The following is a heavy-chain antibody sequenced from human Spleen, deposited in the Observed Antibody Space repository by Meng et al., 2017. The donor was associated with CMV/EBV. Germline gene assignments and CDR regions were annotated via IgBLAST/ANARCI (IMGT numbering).Heavy chain of an antibody. CDR3: ARESNYNLLDY. CDR2: ISYDGDNK. CDR1: GFCVGSFA. V-gene: IGHV3-30-3*01. D-gene: IGHD1-7*01. Sequence: FCAASGFCVGSFAMDWDGQAPGEGLEWVASISYDGDNKHYADSVKGRFTISRDNSKNTLYLQMRSLRVEDTAVYYCARESNYNLLDYWGQGSLVTVSS. J-gene: IGHJ4*02.